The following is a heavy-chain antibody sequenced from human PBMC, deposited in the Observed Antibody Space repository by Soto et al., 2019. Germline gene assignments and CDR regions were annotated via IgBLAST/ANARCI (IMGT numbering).Heavy chain of an antibody. Sequence: GGSLRLSCAASGFTFSSYSMNWVRQAPGKGLEWVSYISSSSTIYYADSEKGRFTISRDNAKNSLYLQMNSLRAEDTAVYYCARDDYYYYGSGIYYYYYMDVWGKGTTVTVSS. J-gene: IGHJ6*03. CDR1: GFTFSSYS. CDR3: ARDDYYYYGSGIYYYYYMDV. CDR2: ISSSSTI. D-gene: IGHD3-10*01. V-gene: IGHV3-48*01.